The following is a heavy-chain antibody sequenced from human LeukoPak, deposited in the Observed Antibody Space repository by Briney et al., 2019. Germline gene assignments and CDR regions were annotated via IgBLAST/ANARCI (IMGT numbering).Heavy chain of an antibody. D-gene: IGHD2-2*01. J-gene: IGHJ6*02. V-gene: IGHV1-18*01. CDR3: ARDAPIVVVPAAIHYYGMDV. CDR1: GYTFTSYG. Sequence: ASVKVSCKASGYTFTSYGISWVRQAPGQGLGWMGWISGYNGNTNCAQKIQGRVTMTTDTSTSTAYMELRSLRSDDTAVYYCARDAPIVVVPAAIHYYGMDVWGQGTTVTVSS. CDR2: ISGYNGNT.